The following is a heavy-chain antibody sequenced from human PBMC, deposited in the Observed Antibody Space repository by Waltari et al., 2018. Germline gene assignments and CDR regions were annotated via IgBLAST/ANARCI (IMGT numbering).Heavy chain of an antibody. CDR3: ARYNSPYSDFDY. V-gene: IGHV1-8*01. CDR1: GYPLPTFV. D-gene: IGHD3-22*01. Sequence: QVQLVQSGAAVKQPGASAKVTCKSSGYPLPTFVVDWVRHGTGQGLEWMGRMNPNRGNTGYAQKFQGRVTITRNTSGNTAYMELSSLRSEDTAFYYCARYNSPYSDFDYWGQGTLVTVSS. CDR2: MNPNRGNT. J-gene: IGHJ4*02.